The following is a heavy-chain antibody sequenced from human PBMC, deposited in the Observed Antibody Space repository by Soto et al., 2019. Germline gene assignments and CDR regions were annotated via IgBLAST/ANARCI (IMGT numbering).Heavy chain of an antibody. V-gene: IGHV4-4*02. Sequence: PSETLSLTCTVSGASISSGGYWSWIRQHPGKGLEWIGEVYRTGSTNYNPSLESRLTISVDKSKNQFSLKLTSVTAADTAVYYCARARATIAAAAIFDCWGQGTLVTVSS. CDR3: ARARATIAAAAIFDC. J-gene: IGHJ4*02. D-gene: IGHD6-13*01. CDR1: GASISSGGY. CDR2: VYRTGST.